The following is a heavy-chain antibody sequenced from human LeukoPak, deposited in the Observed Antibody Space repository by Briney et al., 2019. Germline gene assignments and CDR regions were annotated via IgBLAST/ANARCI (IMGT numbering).Heavy chain of an antibody. J-gene: IGHJ6*03. CDR1: GDTFSSYA. V-gene: IGHV1-69*06. D-gene: IGHD1-26*01. CDR3: ARSWAHGIMNDDYYMDV. CDR2: IIPIFGRA. Sequence: ASVKVSCKASGDTFSSYAISWVRQAPGQGLEWMGGIIPIFGRANYAQKFQGRVTITADKSTSTAYMELSSLRSEDTAVYYCARSWAHGIMNDDYYMDVWGKGTTVTVSS.